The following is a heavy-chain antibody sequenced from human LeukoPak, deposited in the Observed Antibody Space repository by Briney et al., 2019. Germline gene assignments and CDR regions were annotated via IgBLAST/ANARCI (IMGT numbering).Heavy chain of an antibody. Sequence: SVKVSCKASGGTFSSYAISWVRQAPGQGLEWMGGIIPIFGTANYAQKFQGRVTITADESTSTAYMELSSLRSEDTAVYYCARGDSSGYYIFPYFDYWGQRTLVTVSS. CDR3: ARGDSSGYYIFPYFDY. CDR1: GGTFSSYA. CDR2: IIPIFGTA. J-gene: IGHJ4*02. D-gene: IGHD3-22*01. V-gene: IGHV1-69*13.